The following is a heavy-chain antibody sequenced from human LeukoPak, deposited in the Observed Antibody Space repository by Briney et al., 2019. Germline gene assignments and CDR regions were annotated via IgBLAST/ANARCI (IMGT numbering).Heavy chain of an antibody. V-gene: IGHV4-39*07. J-gene: IGHJ4*02. Sequence: SETLSLTCTVSGGSISSSYYYWGWIRQPPGKGLEWIGSIYYSGSTNYNPSLKSRVTISVDTSKNQFSLKLSSVTAADTAVYYCAREPLIHCSGGSCYSGGFDYWGQGTLVTVSS. CDR3: AREPLIHCSGGSCYSGGFDY. D-gene: IGHD2-15*01. CDR1: GGSISSSYYY. CDR2: IYYSGST.